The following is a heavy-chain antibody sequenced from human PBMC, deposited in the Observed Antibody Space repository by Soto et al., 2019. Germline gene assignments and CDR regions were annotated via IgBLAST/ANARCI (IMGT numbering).Heavy chain of an antibody. CDR2: ISGSGGST. CDR3: AKELVPRYCSSTSCYQGLDY. CDR1: GFTFSSYA. D-gene: IGHD2-2*01. J-gene: IGHJ4*02. Sequence: QTGGSLRLSCAASGFTFSSYAMSWVRQAPGKGLEWVSAISGSGGSTYYADSVKGRFTISRDNSKNTLYLQMNSLRAEDTAVYYCAKELVPRYCSSTSCYQGLDYWGQGTLVTVSS. V-gene: IGHV3-23*01.